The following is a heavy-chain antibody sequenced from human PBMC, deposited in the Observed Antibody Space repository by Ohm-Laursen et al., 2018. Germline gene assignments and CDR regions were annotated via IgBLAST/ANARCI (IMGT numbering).Heavy chain of an antibody. CDR3: ASYLAGDPYYFDY. J-gene: IGHJ4*02. Sequence: GSLRLSCSASGFTFSSYSMNWVRQAPGKGLEWVSYISSSSSTIYYADSVKGRFTISRDNAKNSMHLQMNSLRAEDTAVYYCASYLAGDPYYFDYWGQGTLVTVSS. V-gene: IGHV3-48*01. D-gene: IGHD4-17*01. CDR1: GFTFSSYS. CDR2: ISSSSSTI.